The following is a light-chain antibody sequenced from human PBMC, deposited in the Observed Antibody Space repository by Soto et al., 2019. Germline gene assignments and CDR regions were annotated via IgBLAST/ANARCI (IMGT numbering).Light chain of an antibody. CDR3: QQRSSWPFT. V-gene: IGKV3-11*01. CDR1: QSIGNY. Sequence: EVVLTQSPAPLSLSPGEGATLSCRASQSIGNYLAWYQQKPGQAPRLLIYATSYRATGIPARFSGSGSGTDFTLTISSLEPEDFAVYYCQQRSSWPFTFGPGTKVDIK. CDR2: ATS. J-gene: IGKJ3*01.